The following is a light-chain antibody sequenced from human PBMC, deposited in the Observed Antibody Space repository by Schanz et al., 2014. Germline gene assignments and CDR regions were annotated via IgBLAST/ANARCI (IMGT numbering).Light chain of an antibody. V-gene: IGLV2-14*03. CDR2: DVS. Sequence: QSVLTQPASVSGSPGQSITISCTGTSSDVGGYNYVSWHQQHPGKAPKLMIYDVSNRPSGVSNRFSGSKSGNTASLTISGLQAEDEADYYCSSYTSSTLGVFGGGTKLTVL. CDR3: SSYTSSTLGV. CDR1: SSDVGGYNY. J-gene: IGLJ3*02.